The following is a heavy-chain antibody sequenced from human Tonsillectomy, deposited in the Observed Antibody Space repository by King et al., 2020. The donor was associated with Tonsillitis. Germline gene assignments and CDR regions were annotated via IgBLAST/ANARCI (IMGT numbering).Heavy chain of an antibody. V-gene: IGHV3-23*04. D-gene: IGHD4-11*01. CDR3: AKDLMTTVTSLNSAAIDH. Sequence: VQLVESGGGSVQPGGSLRLSCAASGFTFSNYAMNWVRQAPGKGLEWVSGVSGSGGSTYYADSVKGRFTVSRGNSKNTLFLQMNSPRAEDTAVYYCAKDLMTTVTSLNSAAIDHWGQGTLVTVSS. CDR2: VSGSGGST. J-gene: IGHJ4*02. CDR1: GFTFSNYA.